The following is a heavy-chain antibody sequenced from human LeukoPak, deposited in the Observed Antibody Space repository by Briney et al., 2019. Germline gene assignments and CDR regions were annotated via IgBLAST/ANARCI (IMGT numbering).Heavy chain of an antibody. CDR3: TRTFSESYYYYGMDV. Sequence: SETLSLTCTVSGGSISSYYWSWIRQPPGKGLEWIGYVYYSGRTNYNPSLKSRVTISVDTSKNQFSLKLSSVTAADTAVYYCTRTFSESYYYYGMDVWGQGTTVTVSS. J-gene: IGHJ6*02. CDR1: GGSISSYY. CDR2: VYYSGRT. V-gene: IGHV4-59*01. D-gene: IGHD1-26*01.